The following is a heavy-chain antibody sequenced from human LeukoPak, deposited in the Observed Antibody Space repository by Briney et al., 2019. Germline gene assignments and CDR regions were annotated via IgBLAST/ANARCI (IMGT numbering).Heavy chain of an antibody. Sequence: ASVKVSCKASGYTFTGYYMHWVRQGPGQGLEWMGWINPNSGATNSAQKFQGRVTMTRDTSITTAYMELSRLRSDDTAVYYCARDYYDTSGYFDYWGLGTLLTVSS. V-gene: IGHV1-2*02. CDR2: INPNSGAT. J-gene: IGHJ4*02. CDR3: ARDYYDTSGYFDY. D-gene: IGHD3-22*01. CDR1: GYTFTGYY.